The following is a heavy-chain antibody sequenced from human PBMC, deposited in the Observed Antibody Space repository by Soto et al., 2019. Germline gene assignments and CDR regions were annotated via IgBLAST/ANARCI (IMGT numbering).Heavy chain of an antibody. CDR3: ARGQWELLPLYY. V-gene: IGHV4-30-4*01. Sequence: QVQLQESGPGLVKPSQTLSLTCTVSGGSISSGDYYWSWIRQPPGKGLEWIGYIYYSGSTYYNPPLKSRVTISVDTSKNHFSLKLSSVTAAGTALYYCARGQWELLPLYYWGQGTLVTVSS. CDR2: IYYSGST. D-gene: IGHD1-26*01. J-gene: IGHJ4*02. CDR1: GGSISSGDYY.